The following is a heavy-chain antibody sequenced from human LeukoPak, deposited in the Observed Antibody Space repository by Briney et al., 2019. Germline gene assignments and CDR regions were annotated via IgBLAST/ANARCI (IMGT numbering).Heavy chain of an antibody. CDR2: INHSGST. D-gene: IGHD6-13*01. CDR3: ARDHVRRGTYIAAAGNFPMDV. V-gene: IGHV4-34*01. CDR1: GGSFSGYY. Sequence: SETLSLTCAVYGGSFSGYYWSWIRQPPGKGLEWIGEINHSGSTNYNPSLKSRVTISVDTSKNQFSLKLSSVTAADTAVYYCARDHVRRGTYIAAAGNFPMDVWGQGTTVTVSS. J-gene: IGHJ6*02.